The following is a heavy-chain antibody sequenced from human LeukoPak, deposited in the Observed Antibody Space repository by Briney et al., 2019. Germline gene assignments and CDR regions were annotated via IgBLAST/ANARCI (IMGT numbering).Heavy chain of an antibody. D-gene: IGHD5-12*01. Sequence: SVKVSCKASGGTFSSYAISWVRQAPGQGLEWMGGIIPIFGTANYAQKFQGRVTITADESTSTAYMELSSPRSEDTAVYYCARNIVAHDYDYFDYWGQGTLVTVSS. CDR2: IIPIFGTA. CDR3: ARNIVAHDYDYFDY. CDR1: GGTFSSYA. J-gene: IGHJ4*02. V-gene: IGHV1-69*13.